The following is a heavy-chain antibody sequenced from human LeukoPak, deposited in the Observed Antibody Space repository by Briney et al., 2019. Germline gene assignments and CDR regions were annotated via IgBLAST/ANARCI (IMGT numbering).Heavy chain of an antibody. J-gene: IGHJ6*02. D-gene: IGHD6-13*01. V-gene: IGHV1-8*01. CDR2: MNPNSGNT. Sequence: ASVKVSCKASGYTFTSYDINWVRQATGQGLEWMGWMNPNSGNTGYAQKFQGRVTMTRNTSISTAYMELSSLRSEDTAVYYCARGYSSSWYLYHYYYYYGMDVWGQGTTVTVSS. CDR3: ARGYSSSWYLYHYYYYYGMDV. CDR1: GYTFTSYD.